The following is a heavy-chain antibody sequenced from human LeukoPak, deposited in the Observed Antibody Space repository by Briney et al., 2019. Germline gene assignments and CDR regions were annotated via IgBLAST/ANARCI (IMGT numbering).Heavy chain of an antibody. Sequence: PGRSLRLSCAASGFTFSSYGMHWVRQAPGKGLEWVAVTSYDGSNKYYADSVKGRFTISRDNSKNTLYLQMNSLRAEDTAVYYCAKARDGWEFDYWGQGTLVTVSS. CDR3: AKARDGWEFDY. J-gene: IGHJ4*02. V-gene: IGHV3-30*18. CDR2: TSYDGSNK. CDR1: GFTFSSYG. D-gene: IGHD5-24*01.